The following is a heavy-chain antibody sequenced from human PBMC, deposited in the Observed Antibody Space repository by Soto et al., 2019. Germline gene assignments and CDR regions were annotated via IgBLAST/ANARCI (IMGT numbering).Heavy chain of an antibody. CDR1: GFTVSDYY. D-gene: IGHD5-12*01. J-gene: IGHJ4*02. Sequence: GGSLRLSCAASGFTVSDYYMNWIRQDPGKGLEWVSYISSSGSNIYYAASVKGRFTISRDNAKNSLYLQMNSLRAEDTAVYYCARDLAEMATNTFDYWGQGT. CDR2: ISSSGSNI. V-gene: IGHV3-11*01. CDR3: ARDLAEMATNTFDY.